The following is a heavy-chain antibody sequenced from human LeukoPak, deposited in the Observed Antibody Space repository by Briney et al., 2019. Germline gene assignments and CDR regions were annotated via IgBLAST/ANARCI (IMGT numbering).Heavy chain of an antibody. J-gene: IGHJ5*02. V-gene: IGHV4-39*07. D-gene: IGHD3-16*01. CDR3: ARIPPEGGDNWFDP. CDR2: IYYSGST. CDR1: GGSISSSSYY. Sequence: SETLSLTCTVSGGSISSSSYYWGWIRQPPGKGLEWIGTIYYSGSTYYNPSLKSRVTISVDKSKNQFSLKLSSVTAADTAVYYCARIPPEGGDNWFDPWGQGTLVTVSS.